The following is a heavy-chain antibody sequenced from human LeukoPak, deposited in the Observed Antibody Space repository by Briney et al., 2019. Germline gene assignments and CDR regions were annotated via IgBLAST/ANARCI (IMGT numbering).Heavy chain of an antibody. V-gene: IGHV3-23*01. J-gene: IGHJ6*02. Sequence: PGGSLRLSCAASGFTFSSYAMSWVRQAPGKGLEWVPAISGSGGSTYYADSVKGRFTISRDNSKNTLYLQMNSLRAEDTAVYYCAHYYDSSGYYYYYYGMDVWGQGTTVTVSS. CDR2: ISGSGGST. D-gene: IGHD3-22*01. CDR1: GFTFSSYA. CDR3: AHYYDSSGYYYYYYGMDV.